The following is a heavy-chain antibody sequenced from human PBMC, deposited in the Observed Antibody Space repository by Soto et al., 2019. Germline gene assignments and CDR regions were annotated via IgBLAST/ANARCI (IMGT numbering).Heavy chain of an antibody. CDR3: ARDVDTGIHSYVH. D-gene: IGHD1-1*01. J-gene: IGHJ4*02. Sequence: PGGSLRLSCVASGFTFNTYAMIWVRQAPGRGLEAISSISDSGVNTYYADSVKGRFTISRDNSKGFLHLQMNSLRDEDTAVYYCARDVDTGIHSYVHWGQGTLVTVSS. CDR2: ISDSGVNT. V-gene: IGHV3-23*01. CDR1: GFTFNTYA.